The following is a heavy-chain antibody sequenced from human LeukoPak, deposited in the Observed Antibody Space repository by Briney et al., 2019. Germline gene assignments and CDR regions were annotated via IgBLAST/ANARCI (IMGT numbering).Heavy chain of an antibody. V-gene: IGHV5-51*01. Sequence: GESLKISCKGSGYSFSNYWIGWVRQMPGKGLEWMGIIYPGDSDIRYSPSFQGQVTISADKSISTAYLQWSSLKASDTAMYYCARGRSRYYDFWSGYYPFDYWGQGTLVTVSS. CDR3: ARGRSRYYDFWSGYYPFDY. D-gene: IGHD3-3*01. CDR2: IYPGDSDI. CDR1: GYSFSNYW. J-gene: IGHJ4*02.